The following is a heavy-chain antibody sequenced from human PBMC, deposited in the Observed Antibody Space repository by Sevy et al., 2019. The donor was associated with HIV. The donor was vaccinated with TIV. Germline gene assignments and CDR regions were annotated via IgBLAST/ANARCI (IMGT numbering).Heavy chain of an antibody. V-gene: IGHV3-23*01. CDR2: ITSNGFTT. CDR1: GFTFSSYA. Sequence: GGSLRLSCAASGFTFSSYAMSWVRQTPGKKLECVSSITSNGFTTYYADSVKGRFTISRDNAKNTLYLQMNSLRAEDTAIYYCAKGVYSINSWGQGALVTVSS. J-gene: IGHJ1*01. D-gene: IGHD2-21*01. CDR3: AKGVYSINS.